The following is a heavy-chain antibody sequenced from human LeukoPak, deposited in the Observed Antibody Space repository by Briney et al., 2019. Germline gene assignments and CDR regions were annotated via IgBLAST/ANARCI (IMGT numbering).Heavy chain of an antibody. CDR3: ARRGDCSSTSCYPFDY. V-gene: IGHV4-34*01. D-gene: IGHD2-2*01. CDR1: GGSFSGYY. CDR2: INHSGST. Sequence: SETLSLTCAVYGGSFSGYYWSWIRQPPGKGLEWIGEINHSGSTNYNPSLKSRVTISVDSSKNQFSLKLSSVTAADTVVYYCARRGDCSSTSCYPFDYWGQGTLVTVSS. J-gene: IGHJ4*02.